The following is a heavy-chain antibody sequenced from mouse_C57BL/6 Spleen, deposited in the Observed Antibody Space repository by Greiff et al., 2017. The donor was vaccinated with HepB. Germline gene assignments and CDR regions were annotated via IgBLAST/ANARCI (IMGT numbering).Heavy chain of an antibody. J-gene: IGHJ4*01. Sequence: EVQLVESGGGLVKPGGSLKLSCAASGFTFSDYGMHWVRQAPEKGLEWVAYISSGSSTIYYADTVKGRFTISRDNAKNTLFLQMTSLRSEDTAMYYCARTDYDVGYAMDYWGQGTSVTVSS. CDR1: GFTFSDYG. D-gene: IGHD2-4*01. CDR2: ISSGSSTI. V-gene: IGHV5-17*01. CDR3: ARTDYDVGYAMDY.